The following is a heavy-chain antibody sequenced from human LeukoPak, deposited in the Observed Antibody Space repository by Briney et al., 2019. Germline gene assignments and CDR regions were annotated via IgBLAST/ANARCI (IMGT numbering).Heavy chain of an antibody. D-gene: IGHD1-26*01. V-gene: IGHV4-4*02. Sequence: PSETLSLTCAVSGGSISSSNWWSWVRQPPGKGLEWIGEIYHSGSTNYNPSLKSRVTISVDKSKNQFSLKLSSVTAADTAVYYCARTSEWELETSSFDYWGQGTQVTVSS. CDR1: GGSISSSNW. J-gene: IGHJ4*02. CDR3: ARTSEWELETSSFDY. CDR2: IYHSGST.